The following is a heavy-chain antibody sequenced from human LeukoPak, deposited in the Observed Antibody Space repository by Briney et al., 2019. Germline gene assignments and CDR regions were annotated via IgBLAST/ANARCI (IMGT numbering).Heavy chain of an antibody. CDR3: VRASYYYDTSGSPRGWFDP. V-gene: IGHV3-48*01. CDR1: GFTFSNYG. J-gene: IGHJ5*02. Sequence: GGSLRLSCVASGFTFSNYGMNWVRQAPGKGLEWVSYISSTSVSINYADSVRGRFTISRDNARNSVFLQMNSLRAEDTAVYYCVRASYYYDTSGSPRGWFDPWGQGTLVTVSS. D-gene: IGHD3-22*01. CDR2: ISSTSVSI.